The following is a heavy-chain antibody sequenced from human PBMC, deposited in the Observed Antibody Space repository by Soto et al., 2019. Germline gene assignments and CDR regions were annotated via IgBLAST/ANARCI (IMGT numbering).Heavy chain of an antibody. D-gene: IGHD5-18*01. J-gene: IGHJ5*02. CDR2: INPSGGST. CDR1: GYTFTSYY. Sequence: ASVQVSCKASGYTFTSYYMHWVRQAPGQGLERIGIINPSGGSTSYAQKFQGRVTMTRDTSTSTVYMELSSLRSEDTAVYYCARDRDTAMVEHHNWFDPWGQGTLVTVSS. CDR3: ARDRDTAMVEHHNWFDP. V-gene: IGHV1-46*01.